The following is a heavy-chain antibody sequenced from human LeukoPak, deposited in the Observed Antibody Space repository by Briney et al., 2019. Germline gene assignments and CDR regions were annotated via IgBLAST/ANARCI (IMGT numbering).Heavy chain of an antibody. CDR2: ISGSGGST. CDR3: AKVATGEDY. Sequence: GGSLRLSCAASGFTFSSYAMGWVRQAPGKGLEWVSTISGSGGSTYYADSVKGRFTISRDNSKNSLYLEMNSLRAEDSAVYYCAKVATGEDYWGQGTLVTVSS. D-gene: IGHD2-15*01. CDR1: GFTFSSYA. V-gene: IGHV3-23*01. J-gene: IGHJ4*02.